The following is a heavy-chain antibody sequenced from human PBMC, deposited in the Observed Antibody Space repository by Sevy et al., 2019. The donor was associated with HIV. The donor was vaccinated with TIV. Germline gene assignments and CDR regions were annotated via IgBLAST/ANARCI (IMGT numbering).Heavy chain of an antibody. CDR2: VYSGGNT. J-gene: IGHJ5*02. V-gene: IGHV3-53*01. CDR1: GFTVNSDY. D-gene: IGHD3-10*01. Sequence: GGSLRLSCAASGFTVNSDYMSWVRQAPGKGLEWVSVVYSGGNTYYADSVKGRFTISRDNSKNILYLKMNSLRAEDTAVYYCARHISFGELGSWFDPWGQGTLVTVSS. CDR3: ARHISFGELGSWFDP.